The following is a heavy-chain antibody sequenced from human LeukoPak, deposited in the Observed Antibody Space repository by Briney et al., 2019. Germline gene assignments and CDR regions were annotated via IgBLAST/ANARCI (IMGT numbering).Heavy chain of an antibody. J-gene: IGHJ4*02. CDR1: GFTFSSYS. V-gene: IGHV3-30-3*01. D-gene: IGHD6-13*01. Sequence: GGSLRLSCAASGFTFSSYSMHWVRQAPGKGLEGVAVISYDGSNKYYADSVKGRFTISRDNSKNTLYLQMNSLRAEDTAVYYCARVGKAAAGLDYWGQGTLVTVSS. CDR2: ISYDGSNK. CDR3: ARVGKAAAGLDY.